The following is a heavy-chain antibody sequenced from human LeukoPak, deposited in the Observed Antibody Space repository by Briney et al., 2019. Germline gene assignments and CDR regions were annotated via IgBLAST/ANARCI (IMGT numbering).Heavy chain of an antibody. V-gene: IGHV1-2*02. D-gene: IGHD6-19*01. J-gene: IGHJ4*02. CDR1: GYTFTGYY. CDR3: ARVLYSSGWEDY. Sequence: ASVKVSCKASGYTFTGYYMHWVRQAPGQGLGWMGWINPNSGGTNYAQKFQGRVTMTRDTSISTAYMELSRLRSDDTAVYYCARVLYSSGWEDYWGQGTLVTVSS. CDR2: INPNSGGT.